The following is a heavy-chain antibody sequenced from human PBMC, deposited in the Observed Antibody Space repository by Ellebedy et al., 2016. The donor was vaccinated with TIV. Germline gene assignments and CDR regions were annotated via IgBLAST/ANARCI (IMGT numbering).Heavy chain of an antibody. CDR2: NNPNSGGT. V-gene: IGHV1-2*02. J-gene: IGHJ4*02. Sequence: AASVKVSCKASGYTFTGYYIHWVRQAPGLGLEWMGWNNPNSGGTNYAQKFQGRVTMTRDTSISTAFMELSSLRSDDTAVYYCVTLFGELYPSDYWGQGTLLTVSS. CDR1: GYTFTGYY. CDR3: VTLFGELYPSDY. D-gene: IGHD3-10*01.